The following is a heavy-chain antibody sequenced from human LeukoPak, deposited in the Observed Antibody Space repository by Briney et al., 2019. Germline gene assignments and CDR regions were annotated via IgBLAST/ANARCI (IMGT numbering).Heavy chain of an antibody. J-gene: IGHJ6*02. V-gene: IGHV4-59*08. CDR1: GISITSYY. Sequence: SETLSLTCSVSGISITSYYWSWIRQPPGKGLEGLGYIFYSGTTNYNPSLSGRVTISLDRSQSQISLKLRAVTAEDTAVYYCARAYSCYAPYLTLNGMAVWGQGTTVTVSS. D-gene: IGHD5-12*01. CDR3: ARAYSCYAPYLTLNGMAV. CDR2: IFYSGTT.